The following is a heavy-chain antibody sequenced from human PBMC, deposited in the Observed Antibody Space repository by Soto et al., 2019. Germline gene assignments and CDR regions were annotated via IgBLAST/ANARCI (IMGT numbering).Heavy chain of an antibody. J-gene: IGHJ5*02. D-gene: IGHD3-3*01. CDR1: GGSSSGYY. Sequence: SETLSLTCAVYGGSSSGYYGSWIRQPPGKGLEWIGEINHSGSTNYNPSLKSRVTISVDTSKNQFSLKLSSVTAADTAVYYCARSRYDFWSGYPFDPWGQATLVTVSS. V-gene: IGHV4-34*01. CDR2: INHSGST. CDR3: ARSRYDFWSGYPFDP.